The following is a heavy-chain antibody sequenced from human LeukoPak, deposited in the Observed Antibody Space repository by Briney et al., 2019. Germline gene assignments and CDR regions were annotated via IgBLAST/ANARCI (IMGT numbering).Heavy chain of an antibody. V-gene: IGHV3-74*01. Sequence: GGSLRLSCAASGFTFSSYWMHWVRQAPGKGLVWVSRINSDGSSTSYADSVKGRFTISRDNAKNTLYLQMNSLRAEDTAVYSCARLSEAAAGTWVTYGYYYGMDVWGQGTTVTVSS. D-gene: IGHD6-13*01. J-gene: IGHJ6*02. CDR3: ARLSEAAAGTWVTYGYYYGMDV. CDR1: GFTFSSYW. CDR2: INSDGSST.